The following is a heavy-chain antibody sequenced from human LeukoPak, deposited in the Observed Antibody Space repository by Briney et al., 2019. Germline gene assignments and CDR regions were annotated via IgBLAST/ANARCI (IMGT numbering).Heavy chain of an antibody. CDR1: GFTFSSYD. CDR3: AREGSSGWYGGGAFDI. D-gene: IGHD6-19*01. Sequence: GGSLRLSCAASGFTFSSYDMNWVRQAPGRGLEWVSGFSGSGGTTYYADSVKGRFTISRDNSKNTLYLQMNSLRAEDTAVYYCAREGSSGWYGGGAFDIWGQGTMVTVSS. V-gene: IGHV3-23*01. CDR2: FSGSGGTT. J-gene: IGHJ3*02.